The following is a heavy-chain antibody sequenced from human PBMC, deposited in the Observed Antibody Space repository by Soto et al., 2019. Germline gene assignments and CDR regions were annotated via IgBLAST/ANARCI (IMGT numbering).Heavy chain of an antibody. D-gene: IGHD3-9*01. J-gene: IGHJ4*02. CDR3: ARGAVLRYFDWLPVFDY. V-gene: IGHV3-48*03. Sequence: EVQLVESGGGLVQPGGSLRLSCAASGFTFSSYEMNWVRQAPGKGLEWVSYISSSVSTIYYADSVKGRFTISRDNGKNSLYLQMNSLRAEDTAVYYCARGAVLRYFDWLPVFDYWGQGTLVTVSS. CDR2: ISSSVSTI. CDR1: GFTFSSYE.